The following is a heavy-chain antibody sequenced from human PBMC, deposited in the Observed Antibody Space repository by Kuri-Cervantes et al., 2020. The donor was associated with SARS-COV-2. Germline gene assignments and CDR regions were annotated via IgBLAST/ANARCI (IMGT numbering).Heavy chain of an antibody. CDR1: GFTFSSYA. Sequence: GSLRLSCAASGFTFSSYAMSWVRQAPGKGLEWIGSIYHSGSTYYNPSLKSRVTISVDTSKNQFSLKLSSVTAADTAVYYCARDIHDYDFWSISPWGQGTLVTVSS. D-gene: IGHD3-3*01. J-gene: IGHJ5*02. CDR3: ARDIHDYDFWSISP. V-gene: IGHV4-38-2*02. CDR2: IYHSGST.